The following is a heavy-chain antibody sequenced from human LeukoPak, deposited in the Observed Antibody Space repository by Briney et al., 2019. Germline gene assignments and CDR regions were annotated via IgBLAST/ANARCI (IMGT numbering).Heavy chain of an antibody. CDR3: ARVRYYGNSSSYNWFDP. D-gene: IGHD6-6*01. Sequence: GGSLRLSCAASGFSFRTYWMTWVRQGPGKGLEWVANIMEDGTEKYYVDSVKGRFLISRDNAKNLLYLQMNSLRAEDTAVYYCARVRYYGNSSSYNWFDPWGQGTLVTVSS. CDR1: GFSFRTYW. J-gene: IGHJ5*02. V-gene: IGHV3-7*01. CDR2: IMEDGTEK.